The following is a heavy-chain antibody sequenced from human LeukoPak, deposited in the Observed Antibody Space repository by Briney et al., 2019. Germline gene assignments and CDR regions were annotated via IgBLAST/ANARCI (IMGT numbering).Heavy chain of an antibody. V-gene: IGHV4-34*01. CDR2: INHSGST. Sequence: PSETLSLTCAVYGGSSSGYYWSWIRQPPGKGLEWIGEINHSGSTNYNPSLKSRVTISVGTSKNQFSLKLSSVTAADTAVYYCARWYSSSWYGYYYYMDVWGKGTTVTVSS. J-gene: IGHJ6*03. D-gene: IGHD6-13*01. CDR1: GGSSSGYY. CDR3: ARWYSSSWYGYYYYMDV.